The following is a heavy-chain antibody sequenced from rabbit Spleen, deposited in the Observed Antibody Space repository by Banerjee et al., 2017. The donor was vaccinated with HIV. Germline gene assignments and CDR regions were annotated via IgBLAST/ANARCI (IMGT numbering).Heavy chain of an antibody. CDR3: VREVAGKFSL. V-gene: IGHV1S40*01. CDR1: GVSFSSNYY. CDR2: IDPIFGST. D-gene: IGHD4-1*01. Sequence: QSLEESGGDLVKPGASLTLACTASGVSFSSNYYMCWVRQAPGKGLEWIACIDPIFGSTYYASWVNGRFSISRNNAQNTVFLQMTSLTAADTATYFCVREVAGKFSLWGPGTLVTVS. J-gene: IGHJ4*01.